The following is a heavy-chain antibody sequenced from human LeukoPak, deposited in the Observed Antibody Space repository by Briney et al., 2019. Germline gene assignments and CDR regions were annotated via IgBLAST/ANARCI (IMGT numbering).Heavy chain of an antibody. CDR2: IWYDGSNK. Sequence: GGSLRLSCAASGFTFSSYGMRWVRLAPGKGREWVAVIWYDGSNKYYADSVKGRFTISRDNSKNTLYLQMNSLRAEDTAVYYCARGLKLSGAFDIWGQGTMVTVSS. CDR1: GFTFSSYG. CDR3: ARGLKLSGAFDI. J-gene: IGHJ3*02. D-gene: IGHD5-12*01. V-gene: IGHV3-33*01.